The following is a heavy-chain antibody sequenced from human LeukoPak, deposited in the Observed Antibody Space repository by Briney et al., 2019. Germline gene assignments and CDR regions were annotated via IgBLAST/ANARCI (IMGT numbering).Heavy chain of an antibody. V-gene: IGHV1-3*01. Sequence: ASVKVSCKASGYTFTSYAMHWVRQAPGQRLEWMGWINAGNGNTKYSQKFQGRVTITRDTSASTAYMELSSPRSEDTAVYYCARESHLVRGVIGLLSYWGQGTLVTVSS. J-gene: IGHJ4*02. CDR2: INAGNGNT. CDR3: ARESHLVRGVIGLLSY. D-gene: IGHD3-10*01. CDR1: GYTFTSYA.